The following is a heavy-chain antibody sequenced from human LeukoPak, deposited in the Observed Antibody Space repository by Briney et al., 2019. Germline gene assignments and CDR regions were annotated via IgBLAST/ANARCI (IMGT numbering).Heavy chain of an antibody. Sequence: SETLSLTCAVYGGSFSGYYWSWIRQPPGKGLEWIGEINHSGSTNYNPSLKSRVTISVDTSKNQFSLKLSSVTAADTAVYYCARLGSGWYYFDYWGQGALVTVSS. CDR3: ARLGSGWYYFDY. CDR2: INHSGST. CDR1: GGSFSGYY. V-gene: IGHV4-34*01. D-gene: IGHD6-19*01. J-gene: IGHJ4*02.